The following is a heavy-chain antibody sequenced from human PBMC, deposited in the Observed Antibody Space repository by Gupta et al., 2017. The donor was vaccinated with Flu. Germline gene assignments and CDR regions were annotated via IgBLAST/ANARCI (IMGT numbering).Heavy chain of an antibody. CDR3: DKDFLSTIARAWDS. Sequence: EVQLLDSGGGLVQPGGSLRLSCAASGFAFSSYPMSWVRQAPGKGPEWVSVISGRGGTIYYADSVKGRFTIARDNAKNTLYLQMNNLRPEDTAIYHCDKDFLSTIARAWDSWGQGTPVTVSA. V-gene: IGHV3-23*01. CDR1: GFAFSSYP. D-gene: IGHD3-3*01. CDR2: ISGRGGTI. J-gene: IGHJ4*02.